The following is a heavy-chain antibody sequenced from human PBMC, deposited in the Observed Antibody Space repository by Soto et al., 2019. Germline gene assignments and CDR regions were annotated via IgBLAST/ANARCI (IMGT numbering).Heavy chain of an antibody. V-gene: IGHV1-46*01. CDR1: GYTFTSYY. CDR3: EDKHSGLSGYDYLEYYFDY. Sequence: QVQLVQSGAEVKKPGASVKVSCKASGYTFTSYYMHWVRQAPGQGLEWMGIINPSGGSTSYAQKFQGRFTMTRDTSTSTVYMALRSLRSEDTAVYYCEDKHSGLSGYDYLEYYFDYWGQGTLVTVSS. CDR2: INPSGGST. J-gene: IGHJ4*02. D-gene: IGHD5-12*01.